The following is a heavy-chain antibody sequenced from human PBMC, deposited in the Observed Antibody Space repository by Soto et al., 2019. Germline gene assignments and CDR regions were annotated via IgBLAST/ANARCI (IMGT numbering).Heavy chain of an antibody. CDR1: GGTFGRYG. CDR3: ARPTGDTSGHYACDY. D-gene: IGHD3-22*01. Sequence: QVQLVQSGAEVKKPGSSVKVSCKASGGTFGRYGISWVRQAPGQGLEWMGGIIPTIGTTKYAQQFQGRITISADKSATTAYMELSSLRSEDTASYYCARPTGDTSGHYACDYWGQGTLVTVSP. V-gene: IGHV1-69*14. J-gene: IGHJ4*02. CDR2: IIPTIGTT.